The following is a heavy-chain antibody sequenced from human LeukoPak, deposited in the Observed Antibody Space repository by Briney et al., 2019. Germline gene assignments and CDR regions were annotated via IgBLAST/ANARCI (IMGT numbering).Heavy chain of an antibody. CDR2: IYYSGST. V-gene: IGHV4-39*07. Sequence: SETLSLTCTVSGGSISSYYWGWIRQPPGKGLEWIGSIYYSGSTYYNPCLKSRVSISIDTSKNQFSLKLSSVTAADTAVYDCARVRIAAAGVDYWGQGTLVTVSS. D-gene: IGHD6-13*01. CDR1: GGSISSYY. CDR3: ARVRIAAAGVDY. J-gene: IGHJ4*02.